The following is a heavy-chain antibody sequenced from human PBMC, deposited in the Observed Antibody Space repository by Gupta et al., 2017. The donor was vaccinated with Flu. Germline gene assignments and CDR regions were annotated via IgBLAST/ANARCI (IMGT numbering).Heavy chain of an antibody. D-gene: IGHD1-14*01. CDR1: GFTFRHYW. V-gene: IGHV3-7*01. CDR3: ARDSERGSPGGGMDV. CDR2: IKQDGSDK. J-gene: IGHJ6*02. Sequence: QLVESGGGLVQPGGSMILSCAASGFTFRHYWMSWVRQAPGKGLEWVANIKQDGSDKYYADSVEGRFTISRDNARDSLFLQINTLRADDTAVYYCARDSERGSPGGGMDVWGQGTTVTVSS.